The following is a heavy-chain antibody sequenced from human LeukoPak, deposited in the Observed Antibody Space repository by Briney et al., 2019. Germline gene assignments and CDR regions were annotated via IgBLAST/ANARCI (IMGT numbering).Heavy chain of an antibody. CDR1: GGSISSGGYY. V-gene: IGHV4-30-2*01. CDR2: IYHSGST. J-gene: IGHJ3*02. D-gene: IGHD1-1*01. CDR3: ARGIRPDAFDI. Sequence: SETLSLTCTVSGGSISSGGYYWSWIRQPPGKGLEWIGYIYHSGSTYYNPSLKSRVTISVDRSKNQFSLKLSSVTAADTAVYYCARGIRPDAFDIWGQGTLVTVSS.